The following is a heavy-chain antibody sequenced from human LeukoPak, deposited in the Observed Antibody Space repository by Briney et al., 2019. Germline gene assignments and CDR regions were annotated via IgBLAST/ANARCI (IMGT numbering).Heavy chain of an antibody. CDR3: ARDKNHYDTRGDF. J-gene: IGHJ4*02. CDR1: GYTFTGYY. CDR2: ISAYNGNT. V-gene: IGHV1-18*04. Sequence: GASVKVSCKASGYTFTGYYMHWVRQAPGQGLEWMGWISAYNGNTNYAQKLQGRITVTTDTSTSTAYMELRSLRSDDTAVYYCARDKNHYDTRGDFWGQGTLVTVSS. D-gene: IGHD3-22*01.